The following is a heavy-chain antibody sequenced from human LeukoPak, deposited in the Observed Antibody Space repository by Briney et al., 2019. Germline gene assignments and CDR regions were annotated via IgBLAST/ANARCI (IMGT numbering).Heavy chain of an antibody. V-gene: IGHV3-21*01. D-gene: IGHD3-22*01. J-gene: IGHJ4*02. CDR1: GFTFSSYS. CDR3: ARENTYYSDVSGYHDGPIDY. CDR2: ISSSSSHI. Sequence: GGSLRLSCAASGFTFSSYSMNWVRQAPGKGLEWVSSISSSSSHIHSADSVKGRFTISRDNAKNSLYLQMNSLRAEDTAVCYCARENTYYSDVSGYHDGPIDYWGQGTLVTVSS.